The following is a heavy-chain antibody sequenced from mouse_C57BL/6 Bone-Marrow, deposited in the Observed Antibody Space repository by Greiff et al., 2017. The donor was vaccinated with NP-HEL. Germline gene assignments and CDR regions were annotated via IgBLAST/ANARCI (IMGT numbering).Heavy chain of an antibody. J-gene: IGHJ1*03. V-gene: IGHV1-55*01. CDR2: IYPGSGST. Sequence: QVQLQPPGAELVKPGASVKMSCKASGYTFTSYWITWVKQRPGQGLAWIGDIYPGSGSTNYNEKFKSKATLTVDTSSSTAYMQLSSLTSEDSAVYYCARAFYYGIWYFDVWGTGTTVTVSS. CDR1: GYTFTSYW. D-gene: IGHD1-1*01. CDR3: ARAFYYGIWYFDV.